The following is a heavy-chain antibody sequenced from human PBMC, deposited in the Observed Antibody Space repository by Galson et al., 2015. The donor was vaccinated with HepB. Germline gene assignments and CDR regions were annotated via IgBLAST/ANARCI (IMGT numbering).Heavy chain of an antibody. CDR3: ARDLVAGTIASGFDL. V-gene: IGHV3-48*02. CDR2: IYSSSSNI. CDR1: GFPFNTYS. Sequence: SLRLSCAASGFPFNTYSMNWVRQAPGKGLEWVSYIYSSSSNIYYADSVKGRFTISRDNARNSLFLQMDSLREEDTAVYYCARDLVAGTIASGFDLWGQGTLVTVSS. J-gene: IGHJ4*02. D-gene: IGHD6-19*01.